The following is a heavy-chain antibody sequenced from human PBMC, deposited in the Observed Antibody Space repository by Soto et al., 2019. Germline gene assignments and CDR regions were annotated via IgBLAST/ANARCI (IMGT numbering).Heavy chain of an antibody. CDR1: GFTFSTYA. J-gene: IGHJ4*02. V-gene: IGHV3-23*01. Sequence: GESLKISCAASGFTFSTYAMNWVRQAPGKGLEWVSGISGSGDSTYYADSVKGRFIVSRDNSKNTLYLQMNSLRAEDTAVFYCAKERSSGWSFDYWGQGTLVTVSS. CDR3: AKERSSGWSFDY. D-gene: IGHD6-19*01. CDR2: ISGSGDST.